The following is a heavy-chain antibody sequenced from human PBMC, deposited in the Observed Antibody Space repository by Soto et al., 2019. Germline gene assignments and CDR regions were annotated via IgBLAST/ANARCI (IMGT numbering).Heavy chain of an antibody. V-gene: IGHV2-5*02. D-gene: IGHD3-10*01. CDR3: VRNWRYYGGDYYYGMDA. Sequence: ITLKESGPTLVKPTQTLTLTCTFSGFSLNTGGVGVGWVRQPRGKAREWLALIYWDDDERYRPSLRSRLNITKDTINNQVVLTMTNMDPEDTATYYCVRNWRYYGGDYYYGMDAWGQGNTVTVSS. J-gene: IGHJ6*02. CDR1: GFSLNTGGVG. CDR2: IYWDDDE.